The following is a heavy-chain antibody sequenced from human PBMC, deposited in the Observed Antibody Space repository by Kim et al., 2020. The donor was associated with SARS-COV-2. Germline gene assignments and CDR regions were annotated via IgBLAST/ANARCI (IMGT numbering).Heavy chain of an antibody. D-gene: IGHD6-19*01. V-gene: IGHV4-34*01. J-gene: IGHJ4*02. CDR3: ASAAVAGPFDY. CDR1: GGSFSGYY. Sequence: SETLSLTCAVYGGSFSGYYWSWIRQPPGKGLEWIGEINHSGSTNYNPSLKSRVTISVDTSKNQFSLKLSSVTAADTAVYYCASAAVAGPFDYWGQGTLVTVSS. CDR2: INHSGST.